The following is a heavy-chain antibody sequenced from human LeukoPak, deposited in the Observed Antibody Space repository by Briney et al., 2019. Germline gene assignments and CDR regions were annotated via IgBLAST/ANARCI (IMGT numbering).Heavy chain of an antibody. J-gene: IGHJ4*02. V-gene: IGHV3-7*01. Sequence: PGGSVRLSCEASGFDFSNYYMSWVRQAPGKGLEWLASIKYDGSYTYYVDSLNGRFTISRDNAKNSLYLQMSSLRADDTAVYYCTRDEGATVATYRFDFWGQGTLVTVSS. CDR2: IKYDGSYT. CDR3: TRDEGATVATYRFDF. CDR1: GFDFSNYY. D-gene: IGHD4-23*01.